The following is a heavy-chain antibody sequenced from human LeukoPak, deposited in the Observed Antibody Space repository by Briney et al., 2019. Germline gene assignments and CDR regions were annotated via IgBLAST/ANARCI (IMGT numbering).Heavy chain of an antibody. D-gene: IGHD3-16*01. CDR2: INSDGSIT. J-gene: IGHJ4*02. CDR1: GFTFSSYW. Sequence: GGSLRLSCAASGFTFSSYWMHWARQAPGEGLVWVSRINSDGSITTSADSVRGLFTISRDNAKNTLYLQMNSLRAEDTAVYYWGGGGGGGGVDYWGQGTLVTVSS. V-gene: IGHV3-74*03. CDR3: GGGGGGGGVDY.